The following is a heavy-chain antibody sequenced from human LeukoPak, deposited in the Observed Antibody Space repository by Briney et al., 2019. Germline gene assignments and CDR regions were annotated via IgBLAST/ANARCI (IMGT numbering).Heavy chain of an antibody. J-gene: IGHJ5*02. CDR2: IYYSGST. D-gene: IGHD6-19*01. CDR1: GGSIGSYY. V-gene: IGHV4-59*01. Sequence: SETLSLTCTVSGGSIGSYYWSWIRQPPGKGREWIGYIYYSGSTNYNPSLKSRVTISVDKSKNQFSLKLSSVTAAGTAVYYCARLRYSSNNWFDPWGQGTLVTVSS. CDR3: ARLRYSSNNWFDP.